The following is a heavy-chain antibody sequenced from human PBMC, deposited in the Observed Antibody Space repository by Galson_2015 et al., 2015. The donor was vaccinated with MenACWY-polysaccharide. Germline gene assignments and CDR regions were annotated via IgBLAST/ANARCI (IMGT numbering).Heavy chain of an antibody. CDR2: IRSSGTNT. V-gene: IGHV3-23*01. CDR3: AKDSTDFWSVAGRFDH. Sequence: SLRLSCAASGLTFSSYAMNWVRQAPGKGLEWVSAIRSSGTNTYYADSVKGRFTISRDNSKNTLYLQMNSLRAEDTAVYYCAKDSTDFWSVAGRFDHWGQGTLVTVSS. D-gene: IGHD3-3*01. J-gene: IGHJ5*02. CDR1: GLTFSSYA.